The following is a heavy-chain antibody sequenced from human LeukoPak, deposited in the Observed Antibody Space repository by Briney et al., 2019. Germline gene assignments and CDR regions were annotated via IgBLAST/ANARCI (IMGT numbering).Heavy chain of an antibody. CDR3: ARDKLDNWNDQDGDY. V-gene: IGHV3-13*01. CDR2: IGTAGEI. J-gene: IGHJ4*02. D-gene: IGHD1-20*01. CDR1: GFTFSSYD. Sequence: GGSLRLSCAASGFTFSSYDIHWVRQATGKGLEWVSGIGTAGEIYYPGSVKGRFTISRENAKNSLYLQMNSLRAGDTAVYYCARDKLDNWNDQDGDYWGQGTLVTVSS.